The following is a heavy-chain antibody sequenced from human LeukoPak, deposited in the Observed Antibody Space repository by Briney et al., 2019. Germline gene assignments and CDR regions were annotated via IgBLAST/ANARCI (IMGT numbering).Heavy chain of an antibody. CDR2: INQDGSEK. CDR3: ARALDY. CDR1: GFTFSNYW. Sequence: GGSLRLSCEASGFTFSNYWMDWVRQAPGKGLEWVANINQDGSEKYYVESVKGRFTISRDNTKNSLFLQMNSLRVEDTAVYYCARALDYWGQGTLVTVSS. J-gene: IGHJ4*02. V-gene: IGHV3-7*01.